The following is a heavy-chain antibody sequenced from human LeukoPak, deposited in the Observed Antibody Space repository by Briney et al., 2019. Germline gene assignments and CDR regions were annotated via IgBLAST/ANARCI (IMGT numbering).Heavy chain of an antibody. D-gene: IGHD3-16*01. Sequence: GGSLRLSCAASAFTFSRYGMHWVRQAPGKGLEWVAFIPYDGSDKFYADSVKGRFTISRDNSKNTPYLQMNSLRAEDTAVYYCASLMITFGGVTEWGQGTLVTVSS. V-gene: IGHV3-30*02. CDR1: AFTFSRYG. J-gene: IGHJ4*02. CDR3: ASLMITFGGVTE. CDR2: IPYDGSDK.